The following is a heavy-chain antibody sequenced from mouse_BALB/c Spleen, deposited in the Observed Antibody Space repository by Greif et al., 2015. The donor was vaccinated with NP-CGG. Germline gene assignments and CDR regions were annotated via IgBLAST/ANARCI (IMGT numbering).Heavy chain of an antibody. J-gene: IGHJ2*01. V-gene: IGHV5-9-3*01. CDR1: GFTFSSYA. D-gene: IGHD2-1*01. CDR3: ARHGGNFYYFDY. Sequence: DVKLVESGGGLVKPGGSLKLSCAAYGFTFSSYAMSWVRQTPEKRLEWVATISSGGSYTYYPDSVKGRFTISRDKAKNTLYLQMSSLRSEDTAMYYCARHGGNFYYFDYWGQGTTLTVSS. CDR2: ISSGGSYT.